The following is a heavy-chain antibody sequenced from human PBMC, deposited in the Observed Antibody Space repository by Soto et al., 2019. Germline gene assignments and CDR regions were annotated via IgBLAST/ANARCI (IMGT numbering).Heavy chain of an antibody. D-gene: IGHD3-10*01. Sequence: ASVKVSCKASGYTFINYYMHWVGQAPGQGFEWMGWINPNSGNAGYAQKFQGRVTMTRNTSISTAYMELSSLRSEDTAVYYCARSLSGYYGMDVWGQGTTVTVSS. CDR1: GYTFINYY. CDR3: ARSLSGYYGMDV. J-gene: IGHJ6*02. V-gene: IGHV1-8*02. CDR2: INPNSGNA.